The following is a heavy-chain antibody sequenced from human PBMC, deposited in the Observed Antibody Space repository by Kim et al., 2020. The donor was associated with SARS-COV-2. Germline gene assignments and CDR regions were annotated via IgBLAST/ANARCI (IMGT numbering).Heavy chain of an antibody. J-gene: IGHJ6*02. CDR3: AKEAYPRSYGGNGMDV. CDR1: GFTFSSYG. Sequence: GGSLRLSCAASGFTFSSYGMHWVRQAPGKGLEWVAVISYDGSNKYYADSVKGRFTISRDNSKNTLYLQMNSLRAEDTAVYYCAKEAYPRSYGGNGMDVWGQGTTVTVSS. CDR2: ISYDGSNK. D-gene: IGHD4-17*01. V-gene: IGHV3-30*18.